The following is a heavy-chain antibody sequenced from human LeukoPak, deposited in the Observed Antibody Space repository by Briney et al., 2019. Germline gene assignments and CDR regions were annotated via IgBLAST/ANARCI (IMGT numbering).Heavy chain of an antibody. Sequence: TLSLTCPISGDSVPRNIPAWNCTRKSPSRALEWLVYTYYRSKWYNDYGVSVKSRVTINPATSKNQFSLQLNSVTPEDTAVYYCARVRISMVRGAGDTFDVWGQGTMVTVSS. J-gene: IGHJ3*01. V-gene: IGHV6-1*01. CDR2: TYYRSKWYN. CDR3: ARVRISMVRGAGDTFDV. D-gene: IGHD3-10*01. CDR1: GDSVPRNIPA.